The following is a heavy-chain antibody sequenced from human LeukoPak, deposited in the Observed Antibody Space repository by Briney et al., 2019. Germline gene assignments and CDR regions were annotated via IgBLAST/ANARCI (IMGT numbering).Heavy chain of an antibody. CDR2: IRYDGSNK. J-gene: IGHJ6*03. CDR1: GFTFSSYG. Sequence: GGSLRLSCAASGFTFSSYGMHWVRQAPGKGLEWVAFIRYDGSNKYYADSVKGRFTISRDNSKNTLYLQMNSLRAEDTAVYYCAKEVKLYYYMDVWGKGTTVTVSS. V-gene: IGHV3-30*02. CDR3: AKEVKLYYYMDV.